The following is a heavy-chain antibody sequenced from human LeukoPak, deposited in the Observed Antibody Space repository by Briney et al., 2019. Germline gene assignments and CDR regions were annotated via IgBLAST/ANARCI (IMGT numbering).Heavy chain of an antibody. J-gene: IGHJ4*02. CDR2: INGDGSNV. CDR3: GRGKSPAAVDD. CDR1: GFIFSNYY. D-gene: IGHD2-2*01. Sequence: GGSLRLSCAASGFIFSNYYMHWVRQAPGKGLVWVSHINGDGSNVNYADSVKGRFTISRDNAKNTLYLQMNSLRVEDTALYYCGRGKSPAAVDDWGQGTLITVSS. V-gene: IGHV3-74*01.